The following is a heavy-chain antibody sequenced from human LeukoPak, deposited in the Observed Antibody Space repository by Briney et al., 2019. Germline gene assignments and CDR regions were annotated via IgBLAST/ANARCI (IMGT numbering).Heavy chain of an antibody. CDR1: GGSISSSSYY. Sequence: PSETLSLTCTVSGGSISSSSYYWGWIRQPPGKGLEWIGSIYYSGSTYYNPSLKSRVTISVDRSKNQFSLKLSSVTAADTAVYYCARALSVSIHAFDIWGQGTMVTVSS. D-gene: IGHD2-2*01. CDR2: IYYSGST. J-gene: IGHJ3*02. V-gene: IGHV4-39*07. CDR3: ARALSVSIHAFDI.